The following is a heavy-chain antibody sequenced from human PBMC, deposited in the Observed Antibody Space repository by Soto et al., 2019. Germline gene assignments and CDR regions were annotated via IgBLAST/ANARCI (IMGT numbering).Heavy chain of an antibody. CDR2: VYHTGDT. CDR3: AREIVTAGGNNYFNP. D-gene: IGHD2-21*02. Sequence: PSETLSLTCGVSGGTVASSHWWSWVRQSPGRGLEWIGNVYHTGDTNFNPSLQSRVTFSVDKSNNQFSLRLTSVTAADTAVYFCAREIVTAGGNNYFNPWGPGTLVNVSS. J-gene: IGHJ5*02. V-gene: IGHV4-4*02. CDR1: GGTVASSHW.